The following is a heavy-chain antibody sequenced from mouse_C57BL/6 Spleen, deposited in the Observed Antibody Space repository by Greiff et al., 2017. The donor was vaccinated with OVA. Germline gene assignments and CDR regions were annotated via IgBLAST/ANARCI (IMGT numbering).Heavy chain of an antibody. Sequence: EVQLVESGGDLVKPGGSLKLSCAASGFTFSSYGMSWVRQTPDKRLEWVATISSGGSYTYYPDSVKGRFTISRDNAKNTLYLQMSSLKSEDTAMYYCARQATTVVGNWYFDVWGTGTTVTVSS. J-gene: IGHJ1*03. CDR2: ISSGGSYT. V-gene: IGHV5-6*01. CDR1: GFTFSSYG. D-gene: IGHD1-1*01. CDR3: ARQATTVVGNWYFDV.